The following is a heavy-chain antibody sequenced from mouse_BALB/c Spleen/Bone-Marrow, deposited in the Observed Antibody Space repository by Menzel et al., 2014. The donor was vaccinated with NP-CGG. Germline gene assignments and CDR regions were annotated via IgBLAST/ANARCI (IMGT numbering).Heavy chain of an antibody. J-gene: IGHJ4*01. V-gene: IGHV5-4*02. CDR3: ARDSSRWLLSYAMDY. D-gene: IGHD2-3*01. Sequence: DVKLVESGGGLVKPGGSLKLSCAASGFTFSDYYMYWVRQTPEKRLEWVATISDGGSYTYYPDSVKGRFTISRDNAKNNLYLQMSSLKSEDTAMYYCARDSSRWLLSYAMDYWGQGTSVTVSS. CDR2: ISDGGSYT. CDR1: GFTFSDYY.